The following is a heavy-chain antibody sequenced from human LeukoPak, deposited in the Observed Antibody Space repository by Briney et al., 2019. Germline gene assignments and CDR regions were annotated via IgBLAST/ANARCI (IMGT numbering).Heavy chain of an antibody. J-gene: IGHJ6*02. D-gene: IGHD5-18*01. CDR2: INPNSGGT. CDR1: GYTFTGYY. V-gene: IGHV1-2*02. Sequence: ASVKVSCKASGYTFTGYYMHWVRQAPGQGLEWMGWINPNSGGTNYAQKFQGRVTMTRDTSISTAYMELSRLRSDDTAVYYCARNTAMVTPYYYYGMDVWGQGTTVTVSS. CDR3: ARNTAMVTPYYYYGMDV.